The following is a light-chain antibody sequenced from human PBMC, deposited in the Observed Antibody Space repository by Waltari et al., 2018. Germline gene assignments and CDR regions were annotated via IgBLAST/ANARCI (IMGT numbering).Light chain of an antibody. CDR3: QQYNNWPL. CDR1: QSVSSN. Sequence: EIVMTQSPATLSVSPGERATLSCSASQSVSSNLAWYQHKPGQAPWLLIYCASTRATCIPARFSGSGSGTEFTLTISSLQSEDFAVYYCQQYNNWPLFGQGTRLEIK. V-gene: IGKV3-15*01. CDR2: CAS. J-gene: IGKJ5*01.